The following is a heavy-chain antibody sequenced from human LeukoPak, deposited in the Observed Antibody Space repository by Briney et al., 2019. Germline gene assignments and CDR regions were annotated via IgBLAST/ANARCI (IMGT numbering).Heavy chain of an antibody. CDR3: AKEFDDYYGLGSHPFDY. Sequence: TGGSLRLSCAASGFTFSSYGMHWVRQAPGKGLEWVAVISYDGSNKYYADSVKGRFTISRDNSKNTLYLQMNSLRAEDPAVYYCAKEFDDYYGLGSHPFDYWGQGTLVTVSS. CDR2: ISYDGSNK. D-gene: IGHD3-10*01. J-gene: IGHJ4*02. V-gene: IGHV3-30*18. CDR1: GFTFSSYG.